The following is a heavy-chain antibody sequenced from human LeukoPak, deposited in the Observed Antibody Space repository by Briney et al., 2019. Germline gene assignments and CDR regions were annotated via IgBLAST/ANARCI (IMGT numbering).Heavy chain of an antibody. V-gene: IGHV5-10-1*01. D-gene: IGHD2-2*01. Sequence: GESLKISCKGSGYSFTSYWISWVRRMPGKGLEWMGRIDPSDSYTNYSPSFQGHVIISADKSISTAYLQWSSLKASDTAMYYCATSGKYCSSTSCYAGQDWGQGTLVTVSS. J-gene: IGHJ4*02. CDR3: ATSGKYCSSTSCYAGQD. CDR1: GYSFTSYW. CDR2: IDPSDSYT.